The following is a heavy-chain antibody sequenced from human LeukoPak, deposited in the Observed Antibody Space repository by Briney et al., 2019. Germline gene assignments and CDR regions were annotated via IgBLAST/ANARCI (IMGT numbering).Heavy chain of an antibody. J-gene: IGHJ4*02. Sequence: ASVKVSCKASGYTFTGYYMHWVRQAPGQGLEWMGWINPNSGGTNYAQKLQGRVTMTTDTSTSTAYMELRSLRSDDTAVYYCARDRAYYYNSSGYPFDYWGQGTLVTVSS. CDR1: GYTFTGYY. CDR2: INPNSGGT. D-gene: IGHD3-22*01. V-gene: IGHV1-2*02. CDR3: ARDRAYYYNSSGYPFDY.